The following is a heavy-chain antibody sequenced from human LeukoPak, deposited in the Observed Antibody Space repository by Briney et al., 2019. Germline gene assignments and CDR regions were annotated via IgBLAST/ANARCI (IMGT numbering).Heavy chain of an antibody. CDR1: GFTFNSYA. CDR2: ISGSGDST. J-gene: IGHJ4*02. V-gene: IGHV3-23*01. Sequence: GGSLRLSCAVSGFTFNSYAMSWVRQAPGKGLEWVSAISGSGDSTYYADSVKGRFTISRDNSKNTLYLQMNSLRAEDTAVYYCAREVGDYAEDYFDYWGQGTPVTVSS. D-gene: IGHD4-17*01. CDR3: AREVGDYAEDYFDY.